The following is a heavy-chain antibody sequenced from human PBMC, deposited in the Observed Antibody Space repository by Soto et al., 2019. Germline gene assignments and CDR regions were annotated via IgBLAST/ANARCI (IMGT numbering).Heavy chain of an antibody. V-gene: IGHV1-46*01. Sequence: GPSVKVSCKASGYTFTSYYMHWVRQAPGQGLEWVGIINPSGGSTSYAQKFQGRVTMTRDTSTSTVYMELSSLRSEDTAVYYCAREMGCSGGSCYSLWGGYYYYYYGMDVWGQGTTVTVSS. CDR3: AREMGCSGGSCYSLWGGYYYYYYGMDV. J-gene: IGHJ6*02. D-gene: IGHD2-15*01. CDR1: GYTFTSYY. CDR2: INPSGGST.